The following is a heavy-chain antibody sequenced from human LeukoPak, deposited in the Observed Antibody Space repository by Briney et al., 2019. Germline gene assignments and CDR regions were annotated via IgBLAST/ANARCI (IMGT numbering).Heavy chain of an antibody. CDR1: GYTFTSYA. CDR2: INPNTGNP. CDR3: ARWDYDSRGYALYYFDY. J-gene: IGHJ4*02. Sequence: ASVKVSCKASGYTFTSYAMNWVRQAPGQGLEWMGWINPNTGNPTYPQGFTGRFVFSLDTSVSTAYLQISSLKGEDTAVYYCARWDYDSRGYALYYFDYWGQGTLVTVSS. V-gene: IGHV7-4-1*02. D-gene: IGHD3-22*01.